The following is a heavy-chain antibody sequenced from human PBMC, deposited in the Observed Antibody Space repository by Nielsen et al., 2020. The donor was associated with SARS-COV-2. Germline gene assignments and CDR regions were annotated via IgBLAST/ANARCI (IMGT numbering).Heavy chain of an antibody. D-gene: IGHD6-19*01. CDR1: GGSISSSSYY. Sequence: SETLSLTCTVSGGSISSSSYYWGWIRQPPGKGLEWIGSIYYSGSTYYNPSLKSRVTISVDTSKNQFSLKLSSVTAADTAVYYCARGRSSGWYPYYYYGMDVWGQGTTVTVSS. CDR2: IYYSGST. J-gene: IGHJ6*02. V-gene: IGHV4-39*07. CDR3: ARGRSSGWYPYYYYGMDV.